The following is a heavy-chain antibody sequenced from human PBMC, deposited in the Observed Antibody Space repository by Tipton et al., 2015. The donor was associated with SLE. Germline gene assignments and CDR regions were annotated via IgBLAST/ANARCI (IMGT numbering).Heavy chain of an antibody. CDR2: ISSSSSYI. V-gene: IGHV3-21*01. D-gene: IGHD3-22*01. CDR1: GFTFSSYS. CDR3: ARDLPDYYDSSGYRGFDI. Sequence: SLRLSCAASGFTFSSYSMNWVRQAPGKGLEWVSSISSSSSYIYYADPVKGRFTISRDNAQNSLYLQMNSLRAEDTAVYYCARDLPDYYDSSGYRGFDIWGQGTMVTVSS. J-gene: IGHJ3*02.